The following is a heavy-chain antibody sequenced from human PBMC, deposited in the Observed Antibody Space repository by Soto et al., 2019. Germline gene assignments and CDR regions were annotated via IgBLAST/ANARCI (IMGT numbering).Heavy chain of an antibody. Sequence: PSETLSLTCAVYGGSFRGYYWSWIRQPPGKGLEWIGEINHSGSTNYNPSLKSRVTISVDTSKNQFSLKLSSVTAADTAVYYCARVTGRYYYGMDVWGQGTTVTVSS. V-gene: IGHV4-34*01. CDR1: GGSFRGYY. J-gene: IGHJ6*02. CDR3: ARVTGRYYYGMDV. CDR2: INHSGST.